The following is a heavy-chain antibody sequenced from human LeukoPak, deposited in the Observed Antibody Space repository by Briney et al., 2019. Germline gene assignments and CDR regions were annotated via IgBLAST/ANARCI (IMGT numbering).Heavy chain of an antibody. Sequence: SETLSLTCTVSGGSISSYYWSWIRQPPGKGLEWIGYIYYSGSTNYNPSLKSRVTISVDTSKNQFSLKLSSVTAADTAVYYCARLDIVGATGDYWGQGTLVTVSS. CDR2: IYYSGST. CDR3: ARLDIVGATGDY. CDR1: GGSISSYY. V-gene: IGHV4-59*08. J-gene: IGHJ4*02. D-gene: IGHD1-26*01.